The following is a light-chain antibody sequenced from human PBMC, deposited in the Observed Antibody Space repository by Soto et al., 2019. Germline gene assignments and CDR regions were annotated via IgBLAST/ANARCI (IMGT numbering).Light chain of an antibody. V-gene: IGKV3-11*01. CDR2: GAY. CDR3: QQRQYWPPIT. J-gene: IGKJ5*01. CDR1: LSVTSY. Sequence: ENVLTQSPGTLSLSPGERATLSCRASLSVTSYLAWYQKKPGQPPRLLIYGAYNRPTGIPDRFTGSGSGTDFTLTISRLQPEDFAIYYCQQRQYWPPITFGQGTRLEIK.